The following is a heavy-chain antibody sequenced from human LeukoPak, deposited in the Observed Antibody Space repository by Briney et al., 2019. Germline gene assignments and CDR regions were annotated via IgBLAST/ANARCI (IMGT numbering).Heavy chain of an antibody. V-gene: IGHV4-61*02. CDR1: GGSISSGSYY. D-gene: IGHD3-10*01. CDR3: ARSYRMTYYYGSGLHFDY. J-gene: IGHJ4*02. Sequence: SETLSLTCTVSGGSISSGSYYWSWIRQPAGKGLEWIGRIYTSGSTNYNPSLKSRVTISVDTSKNQFSLKLSSVTAADTAVYYCARSYRMTYYYGSGLHFDYWGQGTLVTVSS. CDR2: IYTSGST.